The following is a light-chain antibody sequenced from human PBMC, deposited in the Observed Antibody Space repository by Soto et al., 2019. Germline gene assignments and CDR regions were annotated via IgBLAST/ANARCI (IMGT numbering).Light chain of an antibody. V-gene: IGKV2-28*01. CDR3: MQALQTPYT. CDR2: LGF. CDR1: QSLLQSNGDNY. Sequence: EIVMTQSPLSLPVTPGEPASISCRSSQSLLQSNGDNYLDWYLQKPGQSPQLLIYLGFNRASGVTDRFRGSGSGTDVTLKISRVEAEDVGVYYCMQALQTPYTFGQGTKLEIK. J-gene: IGKJ2*01.